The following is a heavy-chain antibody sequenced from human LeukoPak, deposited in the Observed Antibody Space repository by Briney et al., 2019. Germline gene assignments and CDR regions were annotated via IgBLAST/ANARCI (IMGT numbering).Heavy chain of an antibody. CDR1: GFTFDDYA. CDR2: ISWNSGSI. V-gene: IGHV3-9*01. CDR3: AKDKEQWLVCDFQH. J-gene: IGHJ1*01. D-gene: IGHD6-19*01. Sequence: GGSLRLSCAASGFTFDDYAMHWVRQAPGKGLEWVSGISWNSGSIGYADSVKGRFTISRDNAKNSLYLQMNSLRAEDTALYYCAKDKEQWLVCDFQHWGQGTLVTVSS.